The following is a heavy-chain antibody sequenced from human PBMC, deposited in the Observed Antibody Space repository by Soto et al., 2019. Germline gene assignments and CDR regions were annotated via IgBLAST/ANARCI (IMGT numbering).Heavy chain of an antibody. CDR3: AGDPSYYGMDA. CDR1: GYTFTSYA. J-gene: IGHJ6*02. V-gene: IGHV1-3*05. CDR2: INAGNGNT. Sequence: QVQLVQSGAEEKKPGASVKVSCKASGYTFTSYAMHWVRQAPGQRLEWMGWINAGNGNTKYSQKFQGRVTITRDTSASTAYMELSSLRSEDTAVDYCAGDPSYYGMDAWGQGTTVTVSS.